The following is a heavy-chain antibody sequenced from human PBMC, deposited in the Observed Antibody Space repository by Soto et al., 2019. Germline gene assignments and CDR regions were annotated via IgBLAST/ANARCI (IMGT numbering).Heavy chain of an antibody. CDR1: GFTFSSYA. V-gene: IGHV3-30-3*01. J-gene: IGHJ4*02. Sequence: GGSLRLSCAASGFTFSSYAMHWVRQAPGKGLEWVAVISYDGSNKYYADSVKGRFTISRDNSKNTLYLQMNSLRAEDTAVYYCARQPRWSRYYFDSWGQGTLVTVSS. D-gene: IGHD2-15*01. CDR2: ISYDGSNK. CDR3: ARQPRWSRYYFDS.